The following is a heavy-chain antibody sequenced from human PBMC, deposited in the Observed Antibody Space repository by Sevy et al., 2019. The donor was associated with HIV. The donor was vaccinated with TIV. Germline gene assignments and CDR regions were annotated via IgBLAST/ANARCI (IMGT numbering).Heavy chain of an antibody. CDR3: ARDERTASGMGYFDN. CDR1: GYTFTDYY. Sequence: ASVKVSCKASGYTFTDYYMHWVRQAPGQGLEWMGWINPNTGGTNYAQKFQGRVTLTRDTSITTVYMELSRLRSDDTAFYYCARDERTASGMGYFDNWGQGTLVTVSS. J-gene: IGHJ4*02. CDR2: INPNTGGT. V-gene: IGHV1-2*02. D-gene: IGHD6-13*01.